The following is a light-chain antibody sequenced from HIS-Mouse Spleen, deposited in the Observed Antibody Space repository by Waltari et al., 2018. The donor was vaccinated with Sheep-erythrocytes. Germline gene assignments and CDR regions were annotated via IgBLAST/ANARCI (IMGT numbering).Light chain of an antibody. Sequence: SYELTQPPSVSVSQGQTARITCSGDALQKNYAYWYQQKSGQAPGLVIYEDSKRPSGIPERFSGSSSGTMATLTISGAQVEDEADYYCYSTDSSGNHRVFGGGTKLTVL. V-gene: IGLV3-10*01. J-gene: IGLJ2*01. CDR3: YSTDSSGNHRV. CDR1: ALQKNY. CDR2: EDS.